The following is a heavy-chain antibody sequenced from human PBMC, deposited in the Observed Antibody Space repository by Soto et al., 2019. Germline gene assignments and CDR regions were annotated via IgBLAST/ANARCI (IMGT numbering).Heavy chain of an antibody. CDR3: ARDLGVRLFDY. D-gene: IGHD2-8*01. CDR1: GFTFSSYG. V-gene: IGHV3-33*01. Sequence: GGSLRLSCAASGFTFSSYGMHWVRQAPGKGLEWVAVIWYDGSNKYYAASLKGRFTISRDNSKNTLYLKMNSLRADDTAVYYCARDLGVRLFDYWGQGTLVTVSS. J-gene: IGHJ4*02. CDR2: IWYDGSNK.